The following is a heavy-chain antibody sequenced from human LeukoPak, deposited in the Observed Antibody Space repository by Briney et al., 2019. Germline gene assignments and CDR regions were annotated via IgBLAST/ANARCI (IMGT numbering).Heavy chain of an antibody. CDR1: GYTFTSYD. V-gene: IGHV1-8*01. D-gene: IGHD2-2*02. Sequence: ASVKVSCKASGYTFTSYDINWVRQAPGQGLEWMGWMNPNSGNTGYAQKFQGRVTMTRNTSASTAYMELSSLRSEDTAVYYCARGQGYCSKTSCYTPSWFDPWGQGTLVTVSS. J-gene: IGHJ5*02. CDR3: ARGQGYCSKTSCYTPSWFDP. CDR2: MNPNSGNT.